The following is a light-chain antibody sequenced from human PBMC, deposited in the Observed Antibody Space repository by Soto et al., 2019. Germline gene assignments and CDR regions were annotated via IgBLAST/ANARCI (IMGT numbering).Light chain of an antibody. CDR3: QQYGSSPYT. Sequence: EIVLTQSPGTLSLSPGERATLSCRASQSVSSSSLAWYQQKPGQAPRLLIYGASNRASGILDRFSGSGSGTDFTLTISRLEPGDVAVYYCQQYGSSPYTFGQGTKLEIK. CDR1: QSVSSSS. V-gene: IGKV3-20*01. CDR2: GAS. J-gene: IGKJ2*01.